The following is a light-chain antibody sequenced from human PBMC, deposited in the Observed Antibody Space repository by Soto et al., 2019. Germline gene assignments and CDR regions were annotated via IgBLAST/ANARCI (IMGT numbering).Light chain of an antibody. J-gene: IGLJ2*01. Sequence: QSVLTQPASVSGSPGQSITSSCTGTSSDVGGYNSVSWYQHHPDKAPRLMIYEVSLRPSTVSSRFSGSKSGNTASLTISGLQAEDEADYYCSSYSSSSTLFGGGTK. CDR3: SSYSSSSTL. CDR1: SSDVGGYNS. CDR2: EVS. V-gene: IGLV2-14*01.